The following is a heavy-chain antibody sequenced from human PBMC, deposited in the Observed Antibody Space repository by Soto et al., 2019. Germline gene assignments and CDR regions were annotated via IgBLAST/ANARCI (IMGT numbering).Heavy chain of an antibody. D-gene: IGHD3-10*01. J-gene: IGHJ3*02. CDR1: GDSVSSNRAA. V-gene: IGHV6-1*01. CDR3: AGEDSAAANDAFEM. Sequence: QVQLQQSGPGLVKPSQTLSLTCAISGDSVSSNRAAWGWIRQSPSGGLEWLGRTFYRSRWFTDYAESGKSRISIKPDTYKTQLSLQLNSVTAEDTAVYYCAGEDSAAANDAFEMWGQGTMFTISS. CDR2: TFYRSRWFT.